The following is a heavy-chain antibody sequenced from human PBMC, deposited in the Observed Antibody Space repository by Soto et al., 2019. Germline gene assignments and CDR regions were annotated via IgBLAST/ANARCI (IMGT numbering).Heavy chain of an antibody. V-gene: IGHV4-39*01. D-gene: IGHD3-10*01. Sequence: SPTLSLTCTVSGGSISSSSYYWGWIRQPPGKGLEWIGSIYYSGSTYYNPSLKSRVTISVDTSKNQFSLKLSSVTAADTAVYYCARQFPSGSYFSTVYYYYMDVWGKGTTVTVSS. J-gene: IGHJ6*03. CDR3: ARQFPSGSYFSTVYYYYMDV. CDR1: GGSISSSSYY. CDR2: IYYSGST.